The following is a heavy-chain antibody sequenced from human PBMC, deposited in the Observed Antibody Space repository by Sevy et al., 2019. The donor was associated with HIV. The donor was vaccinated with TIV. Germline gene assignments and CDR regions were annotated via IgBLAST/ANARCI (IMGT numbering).Heavy chain of an antibody. CDR1: GFTFSSYA. J-gene: IGHJ3*02. CDR2: LSGNGGST. V-gene: IGHV3-23*01. CDR3: AKDRIWELGDAFDI. Sequence: GGSLRLSCAASGFTFSSYAMSWVRQAPGKGLEWVSGLSGNGGSTNYADSVKGRFALSRDNSKNTLYLQMNNLRAEDTAINFCAKDRIWELGDAFDIWGQGTMVTV. D-gene: IGHD1-7*01.